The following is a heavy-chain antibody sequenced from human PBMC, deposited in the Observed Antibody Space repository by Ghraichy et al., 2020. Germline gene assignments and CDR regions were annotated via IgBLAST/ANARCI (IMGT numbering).Heavy chain of an antibody. CDR1: GFTVSSNY. CDR3: ARGMVRGVTNWFDP. Sequence: GESLNISCAASGFTVSSNYMSWVRQAPGKGLEWVSVIYSGGSTYYADSVKGRFTISRDNSKNTLYLQMNSLRAEDTAVYYCARGMVRGVTNWFDPWGQGTLVTVSS. CDR2: IYSGGST. D-gene: IGHD3-10*01. V-gene: IGHV3-53*01. J-gene: IGHJ5*02.